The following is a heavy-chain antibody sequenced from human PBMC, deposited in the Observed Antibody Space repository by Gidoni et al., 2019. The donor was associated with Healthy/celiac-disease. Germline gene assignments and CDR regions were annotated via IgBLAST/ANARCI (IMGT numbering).Heavy chain of an antibody. D-gene: IGHD3-10*01. V-gene: IGHV3-30-3*01. J-gene: IGHJ3*02. CDR2: ISYDGSNK. CDR3: ARDQGWFGELPHDDAFDI. Sequence: QVQLVESGGGVVQPGRSLRLSCAAYGFTFSSYDMHWVRQAPGKGLECVAVISYDGSNKYYADSVKGRFTISRDNSKNTLYLQMNSLRAEDTAVYYCARDQGWFGELPHDDAFDIWGQGTMVTVSS. CDR1: GFTFSSYD.